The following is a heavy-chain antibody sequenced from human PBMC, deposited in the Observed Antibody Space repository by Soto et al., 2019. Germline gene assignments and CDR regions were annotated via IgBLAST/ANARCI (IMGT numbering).Heavy chain of an antibody. J-gene: IGHJ6*02. CDR2: IYPGDSDT. CDR3: ARRELQLHYGMDV. V-gene: IGHV5-51*01. CDR1: GYSFTSYW. Sequence: GESLKISCKGSGYSFTSYWIGWERQMPGKGLEWMGIIYPGDSDTRYSPSFQGQVTISADKSISTAYLQWSSLKASDTVMYYCARRELQLHYGMDVWGQGTTVTVSS. D-gene: IGHD5-18*01.